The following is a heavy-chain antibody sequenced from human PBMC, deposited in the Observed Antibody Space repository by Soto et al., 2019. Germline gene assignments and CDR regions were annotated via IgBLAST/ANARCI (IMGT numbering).Heavy chain of an antibody. CDR1: GGSISSSNW. CDR2: IYHSGST. Sequence: SETLSLTCAVSGGSISSSNWWSWVRQPPGKGLEWIGEIYHSGSTNYNPSLKSRATISVDKSKNQFSLKLSSVTAADTAVYYCARAAMGGSSWQFDDWGQGTLVTVSS. D-gene: IGHD6-13*01. CDR3: ARAAMGGSSWQFDD. J-gene: IGHJ4*02. V-gene: IGHV4-4*02.